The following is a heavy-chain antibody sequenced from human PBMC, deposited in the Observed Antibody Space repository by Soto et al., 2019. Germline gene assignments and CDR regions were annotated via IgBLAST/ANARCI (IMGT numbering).Heavy chain of an antibody. J-gene: IGHJ3*02. CDR1: GFTFSSYA. V-gene: IGHV3-23*01. CDR3: AKGNIAEAGTPSRAFDI. CDR2: ISGSGGST. D-gene: IGHD6-19*01. Sequence: EVQLLESGGGLVQPGGSLRLSCAASGFTFSSYAMSWVRQAPGKGLEWVSAISGSGGSTYYADSVKGRFTISRDNSKNTLYLQMNSLRAEDTAVYYCAKGNIAEAGTPSRAFDIWGQGTMVTVSS.